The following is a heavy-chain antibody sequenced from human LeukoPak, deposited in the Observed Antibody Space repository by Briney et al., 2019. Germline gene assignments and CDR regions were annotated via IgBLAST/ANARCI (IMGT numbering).Heavy chain of an antibody. D-gene: IGHD3/OR15-3a*01. Sequence: GGSLRLSCAASGFTFSSYWMHWVRQAPGKGLVWVSRINSDGTTTQYVDSVRGRLTVSRDNAKNTLYLQMNSLRAEDTAVYYCARGGEDFWTGYYSDHWGQGTLVTVSS. CDR1: GFTFSSYW. CDR2: INSDGTTT. CDR3: ARGGEDFWTGYYSDH. J-gene: IGHJ4*02. V-gene: IGHV3-74*03.